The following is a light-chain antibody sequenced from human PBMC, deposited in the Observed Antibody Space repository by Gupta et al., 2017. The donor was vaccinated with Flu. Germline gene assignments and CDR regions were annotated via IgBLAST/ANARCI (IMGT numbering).Light chain of an antibody. CDR2: KAS. CDR3: QQVNSYSRT. V-gene: IGKV1-5*03. Sequence: RSTRSAAVGDRVFIAVRASQSISSWLALSQHELGKVPKLLIYKASRVESWVPSRFSGSGSGTEFTLSISSLQPDDFATSFCQQVNSYSRTFGQGTKMEIK. J-gene: IGKJ2*01. CDR1: QSISSW.